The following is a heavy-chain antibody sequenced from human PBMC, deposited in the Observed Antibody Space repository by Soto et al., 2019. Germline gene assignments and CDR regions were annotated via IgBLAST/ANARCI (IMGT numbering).Heavy chain of an antibody. CDR3: AREKNIHYYYYYYMDV. J-gene: IGHJ6*03. CDR1: GGSFSGYY. Sequence: PSETLSLTCAVYGGSFSGYYWSWIRQPPGKGLEWIGEINHSGSTNYNPSIKSRVNISVDTSKNQFSMKLNTVTAADTAVYYCAREKNIHYYYYYYMDVWGKGTTVTVSS. CDR2: INHSGST. D-gene: IGHD2-15*01. V-gene: IGHV4-34*01.